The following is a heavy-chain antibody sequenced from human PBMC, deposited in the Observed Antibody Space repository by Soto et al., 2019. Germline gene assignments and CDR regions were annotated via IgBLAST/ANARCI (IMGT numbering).Heavy chain of an antibody. D-gene: IGHD3-10*01. Sequence: QVQLVQSGAEVKKPGASVKVSCKASGYTFTSYDINWVRQATGQGLEWMGWMNPNSGNTGYAQKFQGRVAMTRNTSRSTAYMELSTLRSEDTAVDSWAREAGGAFDIWGQGTMVTVSS. CDR1: GYTFTSYD. J-gene: IGHJ3*02. CDR2: MNPNSGNT. V-gene: IGHV1-8*01. CDR3: AREAGGAFDI.